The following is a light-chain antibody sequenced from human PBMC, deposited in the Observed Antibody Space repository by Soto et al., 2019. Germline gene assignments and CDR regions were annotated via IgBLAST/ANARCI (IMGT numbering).Light chain of an antibody. J-gene: IGLJ1*01. V-gene: IGLV2-23*01. CDR2: EGT. Sequence: QSVLTQPASVSGSPGQSLTISCSGTTSDVGGYNLVSWYQQHTAKAPKLLIYEGTQRPSGASSRFSGSKSGNTASLTISGLQAEDEADYYCCSYASSSSYVFGTGTKV. CDR1: TSDVGGYNL. CDR3: CSYASSSSYV.